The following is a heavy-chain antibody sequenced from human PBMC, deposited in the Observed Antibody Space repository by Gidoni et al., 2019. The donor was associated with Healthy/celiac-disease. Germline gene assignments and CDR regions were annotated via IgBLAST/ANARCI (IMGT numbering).Heavy chain of an antibody. CDR1: GGSFSGYY. CDR2: INHSGST. V-gene: IGHV4-34*01. CDR3: ARTVLELSQYYYGSGYFDY. D-gene: IGHD3-10*01. J-gene: IGHJ4*02. Sequence: QVQLQQWGAGLLKPSETLSLTCAVYGGSFSGYYWSWIRQPPGKGLEWIGEINHSGSTNYNPSLKSRVTISVDTSKNQFSLKLSSVTAADTAVYYCARTVLELSQYYYGSGYFDYWGQGTLVTVSS.